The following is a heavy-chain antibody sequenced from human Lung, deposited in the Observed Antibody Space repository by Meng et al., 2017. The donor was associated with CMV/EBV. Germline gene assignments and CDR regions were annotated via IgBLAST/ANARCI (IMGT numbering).Heavy chain of an antibody. CDR2: ISSSSSTI. CDR3: ARDCYDFWGGYYTWPGYYYGMDV. V-gene: IGHV3-48*04. J-gene: IGHJ6*02. Sequence: SLMTSCAAPGFTFSSYSMNWVRQAPGKGLEWGSYISSSSSTIYHADSVKGRFTISRDNAKNSLYLQMNSLRAEDTAVYYCARDCYDFWGGYYTWPGYYYGMDVWGQGXTVTVSS. D-gene: IGHD3-3*01. CDR1: GFTFSSYS.